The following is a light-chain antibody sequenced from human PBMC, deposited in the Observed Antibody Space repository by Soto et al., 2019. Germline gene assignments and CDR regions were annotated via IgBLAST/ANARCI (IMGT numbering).Light chain of an antibody. J-gene: IGKJ2*01. CDR1: QSVSSSY. Sequence: EIVLTQSPGTLSLSPGERATLSCRASQSVSSSYLAWYQQKPGQAPSLIIYGASSRTTGIPDRFSGSGSGTDFTLTISRLDPEDIAVYFCQQYYNSPLYTFGQGTKVEIK. CDR2: GAS. V-gene: IGKV3-20*01. CDR3: QQYYNSPLYT.